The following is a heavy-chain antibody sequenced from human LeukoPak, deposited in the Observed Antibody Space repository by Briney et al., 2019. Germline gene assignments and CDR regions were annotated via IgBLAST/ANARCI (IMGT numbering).Heavy chain of an antibody. V-gene: IGHV3-74*01. CDR1: GFTFSSYW. Sequence: GGSLRLSCAASGFTFSSYWMHWVRQAPGKGLVWVSRINSDGSTTSYADSVVGRSTISRDNAKNTLYLQLNSLRAEDTAVYYCVREPQAEYYFDYWGQGTLVTVSS. J-gene: IGHJ4*02. D-gene: IGHD1-14*01. CDR2: INSDGSTT. CDR3: VREPQAEYYFDY.